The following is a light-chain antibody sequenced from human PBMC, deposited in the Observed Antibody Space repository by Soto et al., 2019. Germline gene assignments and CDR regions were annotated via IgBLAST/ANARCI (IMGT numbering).Light chain of an antibody. V-gene: IGKV3-11*01. CDR3: QQRSNWSVT. Sequence: EIVLTQSPGTLSVSPGERATLSCRASQSVSSSLAWYQQKPGQAPRILIYDASTRATGISSRFSGSGSGTDFTLTISSLEPEDFAMYDCQQRSNWSVTFGPGTKVEVK. CDR1: QSVSSS. J-gene: IGKJ1*01. CDR2: DAS.